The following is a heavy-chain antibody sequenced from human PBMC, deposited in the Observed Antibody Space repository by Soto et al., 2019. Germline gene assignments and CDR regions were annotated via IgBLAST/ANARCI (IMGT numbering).Heavy chain of an antibody. CDR3: ARHTPAISISDH. CDR2: IYYSGST. D-gene: IGHD2-15*01. Sequence: QLQLQESGPGLVKPSETLSLTCTVSGGSISSSSYYWGWIRQPPGKGLEWIGSIYYSGSTYYNPSLKSRDTISVDTSTNQFSLKLSSVTAADTAVYYCARHTPAISISDHWGQGTLVTVSS. J-gene: IGHJ4*02. V-gene: IGHV4-39*01. CDR1: GGSISSSSYY.